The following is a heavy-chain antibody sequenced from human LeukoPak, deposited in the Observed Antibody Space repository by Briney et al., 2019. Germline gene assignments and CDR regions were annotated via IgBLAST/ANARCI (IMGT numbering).Heavy chain of an antibody. D-gene: IGHD2/OR15-2a*01. V-gene: IGHV3-23*01. CDR1: GFTFSSYA. CDR3: ARNKGLGWFDP. CDR2: ISGSGGST. J-gene: IGHJ5*02. Sequence: GGSLRLSCAASGFTFSSYAMSWVRQAPGKGLEWVSDISGSGGSTYYADSVKGRFTISRDNSKSTLYMHMNSLRAEDTAVYHCARNKGLGWFDPWGQGTLVAVSS.